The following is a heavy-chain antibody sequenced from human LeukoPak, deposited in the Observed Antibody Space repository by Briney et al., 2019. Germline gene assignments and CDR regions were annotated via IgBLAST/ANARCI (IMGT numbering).Heavy chain of an antibody. CDR3: ARTPLDFYGSGSYYIRHFDD. CDR1: GGTFSTHA. Sequence: GASVKVSCKASGGTFSTHAIAWVRQAPGQGLERMGGIVPLFGKVDYVQKFQDRVTISADELTSTAHMELRSLRFEDTAVYYCARTPLDFYGSGSYYIRHFDDWGQGTLVTVST. D-gene: IGHD3-10*01. J-gene: IGHJ4*02. CDR2: IVPLFGKV. V-gene: IGHV1-69*13.